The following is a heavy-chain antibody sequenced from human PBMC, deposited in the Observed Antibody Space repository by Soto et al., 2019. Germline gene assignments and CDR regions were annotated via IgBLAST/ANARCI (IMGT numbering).Heavy chain of an antibody. CDR2: IYYSGST. CDR1: GGSISSYY. J-gene: IGHJ5*02. Sequence: SETLSLTCTVSGGSISSYYWSWIRQPPGKGLEWIGYIYYSGSTNYNPSLKIRVIISVDTSKNQFSLKLSSVTAADTAVYYCARLQKGSRWFDPWGQGTLVTVSS. D-gene: IGHD4-4*01. CDR3: ARLQKGSRWFDP. V-gene: IGHV4-59*08.